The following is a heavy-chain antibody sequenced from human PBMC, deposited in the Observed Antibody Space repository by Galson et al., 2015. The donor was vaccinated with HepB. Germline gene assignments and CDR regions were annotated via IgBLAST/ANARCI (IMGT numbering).Heavy chain of an antibody. D-gene: IGHD6-25*01. Sequence: SLRLSCAASGFTFSSYGMHWVRQAPGKGLEWVAVISYDGSNKYYADSVKGRFTISRDNSKNTLYLQMNSLRAEDTAVYYCAKGGGWHSSGNDAFDIWGQGTMVTVSS. V-gene: IGHV3-30*18. CDR3: AKGGGWHSSGNDAFDI. CDR2: ISYDGSNK. CDR1: GFTFSSYG. J-gene: IGHJ3*02.